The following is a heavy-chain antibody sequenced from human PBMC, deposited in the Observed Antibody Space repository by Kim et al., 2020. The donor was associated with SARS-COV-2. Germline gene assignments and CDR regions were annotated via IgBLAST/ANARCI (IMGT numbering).Heavy chain of an antibody. CDR1: GFTFSAYG. V-gene: IGHV3-30*18. CDR2: ISYDGNNK. CDR3: AKDSITGWYGFNSPPDY. J-gene: IGHJ4*02. D-gene: IGHD6-19*01. Sequence: GGSLRLSCTVSGFTFSAYGIHWVRQAPGKGLDWVALISYDGNNKFYADSVKGRFTISRDNSQNTVYLQMNSLRTEDTGIYYCAKDSITGWYGFNSPPDYWGQGTLVTVSS.